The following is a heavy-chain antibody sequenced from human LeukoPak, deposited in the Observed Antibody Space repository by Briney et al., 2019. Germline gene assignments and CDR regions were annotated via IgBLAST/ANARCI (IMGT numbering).Heavy chain of an antibody. J-gene: IGHJ4*02. V-gene: IGHV3-30*02. D-gene: IGHD5-24*01. CDR1: GLTFSNYH. CDR2: IRFDGTKK. Sequence: GGSLRLSCTASGLTFSNYHVHWIRQAPGKGLEWLAFIRFDGTKKYYADSVRGQFTISRDNFKNTVHLQMNSLRAEDSAVYYCAKSGYNRFDYWGQGTLVTVSS. CDR3: AKSGYNRFDY.